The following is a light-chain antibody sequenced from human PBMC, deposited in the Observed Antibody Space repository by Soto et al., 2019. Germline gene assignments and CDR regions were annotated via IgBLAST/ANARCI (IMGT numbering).Light chain of an antibody. V-gene: IGLV2-14*01. CDR1: RRDVGGYNY. Sequence: QSALTQPPSASGSPGQSVAISCTGTRRDVGGYNYVSWYQQYSGKSPKLLIYEVTHRPSGVSNRFSGSKSGNTASLTISGLQAEDEADYYCSSYTISNTLPFVFGTGTKVTVL. CDR2: EVT. CDR3: SSYTISNTLPFV. J-gene: IGLJ1*01.